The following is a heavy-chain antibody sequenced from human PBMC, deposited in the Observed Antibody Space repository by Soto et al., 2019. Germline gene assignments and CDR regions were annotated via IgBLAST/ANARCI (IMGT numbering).Heavy chain of an antibody. Sequence: GGSLRLSCVVSGDSFDTYVINWVRQAPGKGLEWVSAVTGSGVTTWYAESIKGRFTISRDNSKNTVFLQMNSLTAEDTALYYCTKSQSGSYFAAFDIWGQGTMVTV. J-gene: IGHJ3*02. CDR3: TKSQSGSYFAAFDI. CDR2: VTGSGVTT. D-gene: IGHD1-26*01. V-gene: IGHV3-23*01. CDR1: GDSFDTYV.